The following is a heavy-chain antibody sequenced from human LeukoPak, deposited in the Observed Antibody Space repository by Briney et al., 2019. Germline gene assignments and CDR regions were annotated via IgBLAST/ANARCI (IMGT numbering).Heavy chain of an antibody. J-gene: IGHJ5*02. CDR1: GFTFSTYS. CDR3: ARVQKGIAAAGAGGGWFEP. V-gene: IGHV3-21*01. Sequence: PGGSLRLSCAASGFTFSTYSMNWVRQAPGKGLEWVSSISSSSGYIYYADSVKGRFTISRDNAKNSVYLQMNSLRAEDTAVYYCARVQKGIAAAGAGGGWFEPWGQGTLVTVSA. D-gene: IGHD6-13*01. CDR2: ISSSSGYI.